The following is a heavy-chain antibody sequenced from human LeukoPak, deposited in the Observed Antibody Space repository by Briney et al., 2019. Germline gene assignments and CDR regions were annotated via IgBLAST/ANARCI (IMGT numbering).Heavy chain of an antibody. CDR3: ARVRPRGGRYNWFDP. CDR1: GGSFSGYY. V-gene: IGHV4-59*01. CDR2: IYYSGST. J-gene: IGHJ5*02. Sequence: SETLSLTCAVYGGSFSGYYWSWIRQPPGKGLEWIGYIYYSGSTNYNPSLKSRVTISVDTSKNQFSLKLSSVTAADTAVYYCARVRPRGGRYNWFDPWGQGTLVTVSS. D-gene: IGHD3-10*01.